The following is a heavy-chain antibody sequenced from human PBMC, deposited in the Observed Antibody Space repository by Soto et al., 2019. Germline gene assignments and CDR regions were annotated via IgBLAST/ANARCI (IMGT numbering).Heavy chain of an antibody. CDR3: AKDKYVWGSYRHDYLDY. Sequence: GGSLRLSCAASGFTFSSYGMHWVRQAPGKGLEWVAVISYDGSNKYYADSVKGRFTISRDNSKNTLYLQMNSLRAEDTAVYYCAKDKYVWGSYRHDYLDYRGQGTLVTVSS. CDR1: GFTFSSYG. J-gene: IGHJ4*02. CDR2: ISYDGSNK. D-gene: IGHD3-16*01. V-gene: IGHV3-30*18.